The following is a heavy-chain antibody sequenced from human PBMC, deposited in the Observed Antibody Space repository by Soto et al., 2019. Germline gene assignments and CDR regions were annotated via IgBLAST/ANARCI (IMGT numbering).Heavy chain of an antibody. D-gene: IGHD6-13*01. J-gene: IGHJ4*02. V-gene: IGHV2-26*01. CDR1: GFSLDNTKMG. Sequence: QVSLKESGPVLVKPTETLTLTCTVSGFSLDNTKMGVGWIRQPPGKALEWLAHIFSNDEKRHSSSLKNSLTSSKDTSKSQVVLTMTNLDPGDTATYYCVRTPFSSSWEPFDFWGQGTLVTVSS. CDR3: VRTPFSSSWEPFDF. CDR2: IFSNDEK.